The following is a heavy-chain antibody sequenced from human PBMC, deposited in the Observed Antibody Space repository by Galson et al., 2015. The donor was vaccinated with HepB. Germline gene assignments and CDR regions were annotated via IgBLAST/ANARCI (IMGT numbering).Heavy chain of an antibody. V-gene: IGHV3-74*01. D-gene: IGHD2-2*01. CDR2: INSDGSST. CDR3: ARVADQLLLRYFDY. Sequence: SLRLSCAASGFTFSSYWMHWVRQTPGKGLVWDSRINSDGSSTSYADSVKGRFTISRDNAKNTLYMQMNSLRAEDTAVYYCARVADQLLLRYFDYWGQGTLVTVSS. CDR1: GFTFSSYW. J-gene: IGHJ4*02.